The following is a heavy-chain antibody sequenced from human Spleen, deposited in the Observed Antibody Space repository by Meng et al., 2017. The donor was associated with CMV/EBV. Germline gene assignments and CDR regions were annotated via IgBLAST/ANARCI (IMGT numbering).Heavy chain of an antibody. CDR3: ARLRGFDYFYGLDV. Sequence: TLSLTCAISGDSVSSNSAAWNWIRQSPSRGLEWLGRTYYRSKWYNDYAVSMKSRISINPDTSKNQFSLHLKSVTPEDTAVYYCARLRGFDYFYGLDVWGQGTTVTVSS. V-gene: IGHV6-1*01. CDR2: TYYRSKWYN. J-gene: IGHJ6*02. D-gene: IGHD3-10*01. CDR1: GDSVSSNSAA.